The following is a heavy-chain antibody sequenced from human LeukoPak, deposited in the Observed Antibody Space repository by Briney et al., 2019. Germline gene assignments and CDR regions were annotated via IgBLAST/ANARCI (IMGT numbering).Heavy chain of an antibody. CDR3: ARSLSPYDILTGYYFGFDY. CDR1: GGSISSGGYD. Sequence: PSQTLSLTCTVSGGSISSGGYDWRWIPPPPGKGLEWIGYSYYSWSTYYNPSVKSRVSIAVDTSKNQFSLKLSSVTAADTAVYYCARSLSPYDILTGYYFGFDYWGQGTLVTVSS. V-gene: IGHV4-31*03. CDR2: SYYSWST. D-gene: IGHD3-9*01. J-gene: IGHJ4*02.